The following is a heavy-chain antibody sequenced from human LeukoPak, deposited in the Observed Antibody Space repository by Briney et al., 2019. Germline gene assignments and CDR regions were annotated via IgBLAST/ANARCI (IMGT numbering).Heavy chain of an antibody. CDR2: IHYSGST. Sequence: SDTLSLICTVSGGSVSGHYWSWIRQPPGKGREGIGHIHYSGSTNYNAPLKSRVTMSVDTSKNHFSLNLSSVTAADTAVYYCARDIRVVGATLYFDFWGQGTLVTVSS. CDR3: ARDIRVVGATLYFDF. CDR1: GGSVSGHY. V-gene: IGHV4-59*02. D-gene: IGHD1-26*01. J-gene: IGHJ4*02.